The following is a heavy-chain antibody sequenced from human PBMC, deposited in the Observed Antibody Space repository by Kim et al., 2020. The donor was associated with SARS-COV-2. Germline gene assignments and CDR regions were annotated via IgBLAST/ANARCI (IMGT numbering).Heavy chain of an antibody. CDR1: GFTFSDYD. D-gene: IGHD2-21*02. CDR3: ARVVAGSDCYTFDD. CDR2: IRSGGSTK. J-gene: IGHJ6*02. V-gene: IGHV3-11*04. Sequence: GGSLRLSCAASGFTFSDYDMRWVRQAPGKGLEWVSYIRSGGSTKFYADSVKGRFTISRDNAKNSLYLQMNSLRAEDTAVYFCARVVAGSDCYTFDDWGQGTTVTLS.